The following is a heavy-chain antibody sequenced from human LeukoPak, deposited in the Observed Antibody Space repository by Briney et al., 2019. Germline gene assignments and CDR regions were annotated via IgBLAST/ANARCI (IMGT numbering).Heavy chain of an antibody. CDR3: ARGWALNYYDSSGFYFDY. D-gene: IGHD3-22*01. CDR1: GGSFSDYY. CDR2: INHSGST. J-gene: IGHJ4*02. V-gene: IGHV4-34*01. Sequence: PSETLSLTCAVYGGSFSDYYWSWIRQPPGKGLEWIGEINHSGSTNYKLSLKSRVTLSVETAKNQFSLKLSSLTAADTAVYYCARGWALNYYDSSGFYFDYWGQGTLVTVSS.